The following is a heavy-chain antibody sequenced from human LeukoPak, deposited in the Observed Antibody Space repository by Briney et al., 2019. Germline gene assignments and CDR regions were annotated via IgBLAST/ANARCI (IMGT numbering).Heavy chain of an antibody. CDR2: LSGSGDNT. Sequence: GGSLRLSCAASGFTFSKYAMNWVRRAPGKGLEWVSGLSGSGDNTYYADSVKGRFTSSRDNAKNSLYLQMNSLRAEDTAVYYCAREDWGYYMDVWGKGTTVTVSS. D-gene: IGHD7-27*01. CDR1: GFTFSKYA. CDR3: AREDWGYYMDV. J-gene: IGHJ6*03. V-gene: IGHV3-21*01.